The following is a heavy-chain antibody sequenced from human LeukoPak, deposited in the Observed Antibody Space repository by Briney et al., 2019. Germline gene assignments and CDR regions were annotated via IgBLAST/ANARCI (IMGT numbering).Heavy chain of an antibody. Sequence: SETLSLTCTVSGGSISTSNYYWGWIRQPPGKGLEWIGNIFYSGSTYYSPSLRSRVTISLDTSKNQFSLKLSSVTAADTAVYYCARPVTTDYYYYMDVWGKGTTVTVSS. J-gene: IGHJ6*03. CDR2: IFYSGST. V-gene: IGHV4-39*07. D-gene: IGHD4-11*01. CDR1: GGSISTSNYY. CDR3: ARPVTTDYYYYMDV.